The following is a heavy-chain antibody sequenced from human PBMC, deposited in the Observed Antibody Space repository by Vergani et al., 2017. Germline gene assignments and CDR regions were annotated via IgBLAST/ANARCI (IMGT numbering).Heavy chain of an antibody. Sequence: QLQLQESGPGLVKPSETLSLTCTVSGGSISSSSYYWGWIRQPPGKGLEWIGSIYYSGSTYYNPSLKSRVTISVDTSKNQFSLKLSSVTAADTAVYYCARVGSVDYYDRSGYYLDYWGQGTLVTVSS. CDR1: GGSISSSSYY. J-gene: IGHJ4*02. CDR2: IYYSGST. CDR3: ARVGSVDYYDRSGYYLDY. D-gene: IGHD3-22*01. V-gene: IGHV4-39*01.